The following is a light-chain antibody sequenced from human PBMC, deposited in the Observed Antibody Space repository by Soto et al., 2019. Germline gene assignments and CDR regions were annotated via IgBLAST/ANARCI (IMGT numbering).Light chain of an antibody. Sequence: EIVLTQSPATLSLSPGERATLSCRASQSVSSYLAWYQQKPGQAPRLLIYDASNRATGIPARFSGSGSGTDFTLTISSLEPEDCAVYYCQQRSNWPLPFGGGTKVEMK. J-gene: IGKJ4*01. CDR1: QSVSSY. V-gene: IGKV3-11*01. CDR3: QQRSNWPLP. CDR2: DAS.